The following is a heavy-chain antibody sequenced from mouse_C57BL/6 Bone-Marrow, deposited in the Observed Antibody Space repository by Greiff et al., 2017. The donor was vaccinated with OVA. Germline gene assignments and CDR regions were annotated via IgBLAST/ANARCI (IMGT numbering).Heavy chain of an antibody. D-gene: IGHD2-4*01. CDR3: ARGDYYYYAMDY. V-gene: IGHV1-69*01. J-gene: IGHJ4*01. CDR2: IDPSDSYT. Sequence: QVQLQQPGAELVMPGASVKLSCKASGYTFTSYWMHWVKQRPGQGLEWIGEIDPSDSYTNYNQKFKGKSTLTVDKSSSTAYMQLSSLTSEDSAVYYGARGDYYYYAMDYWGQGTSVTVSS. CDR1: GYTFTSYW.